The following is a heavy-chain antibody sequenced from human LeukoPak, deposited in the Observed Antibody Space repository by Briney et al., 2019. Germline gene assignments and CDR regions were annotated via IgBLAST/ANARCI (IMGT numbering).Heavy chain of an antibody. J-gene: IGHJ4*02. CDR3: ARVLYDSSGYYVDY. Sequence: SETLSLTCTVSGGSISRYYWSWIRQPPGKGLEWIGYIYYSGSTNYNPSLKSRVTISVDTSKNQFSLKLSSVTAADTAVYYCARVLYDSSGYYVDYWGQGTLVTVSS. D-gene: IGHD3-22*01. CDR2: IYYSGST. CDR1: GGSISRYY. V-gene: IGHV4-59*01.